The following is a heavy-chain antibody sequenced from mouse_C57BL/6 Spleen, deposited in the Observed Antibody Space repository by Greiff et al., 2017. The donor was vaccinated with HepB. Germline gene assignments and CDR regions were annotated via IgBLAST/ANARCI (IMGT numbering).Heavy chain of an antibody. Sequence: EVQRVESGGGLVQPGGSLKLSCAASGFTFSDYYMYWVRQTPEKRLEWVAYISNGGGSTYYPDTVKGRFTISRDNAKNTLYLQMSRLKSEDTAMYYCARHRRYGYNAMDYWGQGTSVTVSS. CDR3: ARHRRYGYNAMDY. D-gene: IGHD1-1*02. CDR1: GFTFSDYY. V-gene: IGHV5-12*01. J-gene: IGHJ4*01. CDR2: ISNGGGST.